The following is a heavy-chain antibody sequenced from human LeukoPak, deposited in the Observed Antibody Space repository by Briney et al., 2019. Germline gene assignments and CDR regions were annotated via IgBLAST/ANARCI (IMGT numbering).Heavy chain of an antibody. V-gene: IGHV5-51*01. CDR2: IYPGDSDT. Sequence: GESLNISCKGPVYSFTRYWIGWVRQMPGKGLGGMGIIYPGDSDTRYSPSFQGQVTISADKSISTAYLQLSSLKASDTAMYYCARRTGYSYGYSADVWGKVTTVTVSS. CDR1: VYSFTRYW. CDR3: ARRTGYSYGYSADV. J-gene: IGHJ6*04. D-gene: IGHD5-18*01.